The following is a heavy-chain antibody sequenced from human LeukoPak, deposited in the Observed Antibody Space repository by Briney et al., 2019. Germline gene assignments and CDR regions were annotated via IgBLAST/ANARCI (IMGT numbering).Heavy chain of an antibody. V-gene: IGHV3-7*01. CDR1: GFTFSSYG. CDR2: MKQDGSEK. CDR3: ARDRRFLEWLPPYYYYMDV. Sequence: GGSLRLSCAASGFTFSSYGMNWVRQTPGKGLEWVANMKQDGSEKYYVDSVKGRFTISRDNAKNSLYLQTNSLRAEDTAVYYCARDRRFLEWLPPYYYYMDVWGKGTTVTVSS. D-gene: IGHD3-3*01. J-gene: IGHJ6*03.